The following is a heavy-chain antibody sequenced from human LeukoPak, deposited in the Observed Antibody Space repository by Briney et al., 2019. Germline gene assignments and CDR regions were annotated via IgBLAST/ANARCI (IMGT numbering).Heavy chain of an antibody. CDR2: INWNGSST. J-gene: IGHJ4*02. V-gene: IGHV3-20*04. CDR1: GFRFDDYG. Sequence: RSGGSLRLSCVASGFRFDDYGMSWVRQAPGKGLEWVSGINWNGSSTGYADSVKGRFTISRDNAKNSLYLRMNSLRAEDTALYYCARGGSTGWYSFDYWGQGTLVTVSS. D-gene: IGHD6-19*01. CDR3: ARGGSTGWYSFDY.